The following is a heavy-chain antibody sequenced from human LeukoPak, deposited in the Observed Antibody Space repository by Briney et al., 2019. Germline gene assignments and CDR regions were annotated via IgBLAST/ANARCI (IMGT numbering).Heavy chain of an antibody. V-gene: IGHV3-30-3*01. Sequence: PGRTLRLSCAASGFTFSTYAMHWVRQAPGKGLQWVAMISYHGTNQHYADSVRGRFTISRDNSKNTLYLQMDSLRAEDTAVYHCAKDLSGTYMVDYWGQGTLVTVSS. CDR3: AKDLSGTYMVDY. J-gene: IGHJ4*02. CDR2: ISYHGTNQ. CDR1: GFTFSTYA. D-gene: IGHD1-26*01.